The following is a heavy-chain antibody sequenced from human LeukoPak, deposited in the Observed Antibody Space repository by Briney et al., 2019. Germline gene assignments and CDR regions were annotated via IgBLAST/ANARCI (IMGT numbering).Heavy chain of an antibody. CDR2: IRPKTEDEAT. Sequence: TGGSLRLSCATSGFTFTIALLSWVRPVPGRGMEWVGCIRPKTEDEATNYAATVKGRFTVSRDDSKSTLYLQMNSLKTEDTAVYYCTTILKWELRYYFDIWGQGTLVTVSS. V-gene: IGHV3-15*01. CDR1: GFTFTIAL. CDR3: TTILKWELRYYFDI. J-gene: IGHJ4*02. D-gene: IGHD1-26*01.